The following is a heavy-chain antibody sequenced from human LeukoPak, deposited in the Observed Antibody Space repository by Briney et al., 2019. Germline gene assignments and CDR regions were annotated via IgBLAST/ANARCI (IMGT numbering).Heavy chain of an antibody. CDR3: ARVSAQLLFYYYYYYMDV. D-gene: IGHD2-2*01. V-gene: IGHV4-38-2*01. CDR2: IYHSGST. J-gene: IGHJ6*03. CDR1: GYPISSGYY. Sequence: SETLSLTCAVSGYPISSGYYWGWIRQPPGKGLEWIGSIYHSGSTYYNPSLKSRVTISVDTSKNQFSLKLSSVTAADTAVYYCARVSAQLLFYYYYYYMDVWGKGTTVTVSS.